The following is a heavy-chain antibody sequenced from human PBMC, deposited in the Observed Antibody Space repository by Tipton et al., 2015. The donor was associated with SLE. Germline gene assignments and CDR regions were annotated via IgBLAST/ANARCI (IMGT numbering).Heavy chain of an antibody. J-gene: IGHJ6*03. CDR2: IYYSGSTNYSGST. Sequence: TLSLTCTVSGGSISSYYWSWIRQPPGKGLEWIGYIYYSGSTNYSGSTNYNPSLKSRVTISLDTSKNQFSLKLSSVTAADTAVYYCARGRSTSLPMDVWGKGTTVTVSS. D-gene: IGHD2-2*01. V-gene: IGHV4-59*01. CDR1: GGSISSYY. CDR3: ARGRSTSLPMDV.